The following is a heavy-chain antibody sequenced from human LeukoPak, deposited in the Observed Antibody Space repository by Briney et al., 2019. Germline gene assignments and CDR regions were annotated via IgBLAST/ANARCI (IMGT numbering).Heavy chain of an antibody. J-gene: IGHJ4*02. Sequence: SETLSLTCTVSGGSISSSSYYWGWIRQPPGKGLEWIGSIYYSGSTYYNPSLKSRVTISVDTSKNQFSLKLSSVTAADTAVYYCARAIGSGSYYPYYFDYWGQGTLVTVSS. CDR2: IYYSGST. CDR3: ARAIGSGSYYPYYFDY. CDR1: GGSISSSSYY. D-gene: IGHD3-10*01. V-gene: IGHV4-39*07.